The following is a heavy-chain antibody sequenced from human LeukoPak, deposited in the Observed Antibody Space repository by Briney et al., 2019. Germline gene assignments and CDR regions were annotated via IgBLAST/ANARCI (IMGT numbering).Heavy chain of an antibody. CDR2: INPNSGDT. D-gene: IGHD3-16*01. CDR3: ARDVWGVGAPRLDY. V-gene: IGHV1-2*02. CDR1: GYTFTGYY. J-gene: IGHJ4*02. Sequence: VASVKVSCKASGYTFTGYYMHWVRQAPGQGLEWVGWINPNSGDTNFAQKFQGRVTMTRDTSISTAYMELSRLRSDDTAVYYRARDVWGVGAPRLDYWGQGTLVTVSS.